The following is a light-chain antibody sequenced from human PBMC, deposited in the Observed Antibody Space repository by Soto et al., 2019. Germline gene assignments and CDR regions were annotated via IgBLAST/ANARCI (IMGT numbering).Light chain of an antibody. Sequence: QSALTQPPSASGSPGQSVTISCTGTSSDVGGYNYVSWYQHHPGKAPKLIIYEVYKRPSGVPDRCSGSKSGNTAALTVSGLQAEDEADYYCSSYFGTNSYVFGKGTKVTVL. CDR1: SSDVGGYNY. CDR2: EVY. J-gene: IGLJ1*01. CDR3: SSYFGTNSYV. V-gene: IGLV2-8*01.